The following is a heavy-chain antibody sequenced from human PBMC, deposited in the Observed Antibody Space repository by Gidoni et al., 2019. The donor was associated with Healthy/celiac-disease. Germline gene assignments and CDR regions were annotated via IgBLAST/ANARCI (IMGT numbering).Heavy chain of an antibody. CDR2: ISGSGGST. D-gene: IGHD2-2*01. Sequence: EVQLLESGGGLVQPGGSLRRSCAASGFTFSSYALSWVRQAPGKGLEWVVAISGSGGSTYYADSVKGRFTISRDNSKNTLYLQMNSLRAEDTAVYYCAKGGSRYCSSTSCYPIDYWGQGTLVTVSS. J-gene: IGHJ4*02. CDR1: GFTFSSYA. CDR3: AKGGSRYCSSTSCYPIDY. V-gene: IGHV3-23*01.